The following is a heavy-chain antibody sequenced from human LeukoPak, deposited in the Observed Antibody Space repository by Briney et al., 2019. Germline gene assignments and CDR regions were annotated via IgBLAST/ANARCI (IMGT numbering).Heavy chain of an antibody. CDR2: INAGNGNT. CDR1: GYTFTSYA. Sequence: GASVKVSCKASGYTFTSYAMHWVRQAPGQRLEWMGWINAGNGNTKYSQKFQGRVTITRDTSASTAYMELSSLRSEDTAVYYCARARYYYDSSGHLDYWGQGTLVTVSS. CDR3: ARARYYYDSSGHLDY. J-gene: IGHJ4*02. D-gene: IGHD3-22*01. V-gene: IGHV1-3*01.